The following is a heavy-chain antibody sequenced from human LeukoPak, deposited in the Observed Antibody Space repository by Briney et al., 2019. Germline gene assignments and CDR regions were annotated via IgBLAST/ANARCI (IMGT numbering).Heavy chain of an antibody. D-gene: IGHD6-19*01. CDR1: GGSISGYY. CDR2: IYYTGST. V-gene: IGHV4-59*01. J-gene: IGHJ4*02. Sequence: SETLSLTCTVSGGSISGYYWSWIRQPPGKGLEWIGYIYYTGSTNYNPSLKSRVTISVDTSKNQFSLKLGSVTAADTAVYYCARVIAVAATGKGYFDYWGQGTLATVSS. CDR3: ARVIAVAATGKGYFDY.